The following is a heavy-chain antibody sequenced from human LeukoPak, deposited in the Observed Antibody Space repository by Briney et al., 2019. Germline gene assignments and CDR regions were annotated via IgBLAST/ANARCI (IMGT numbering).Heavy chain of an antibody. V-gene: IGHV3-53*04. Sequence: GGSLRLSCAASGFTFSSYWMSWVRQAPGKGLEWVSVIYSGGSTYYADSVKGRFTISRHNSKNTLYLQMNSLRAEDTAVYYCARPTMVRYYGMDVWGQGTTVTVSS. J-gene: IGHJ6*02. CDR3: ARPTMVRYYGMDV. D-gene: IGHD3-10*01. CDR2: IYSGGST. CDR1: GFTFSSYW.